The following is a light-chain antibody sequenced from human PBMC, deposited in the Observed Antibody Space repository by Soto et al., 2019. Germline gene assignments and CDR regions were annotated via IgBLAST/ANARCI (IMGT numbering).Light chain of an antibody. CDR1: QSISSNF. CDR3: QQYGSSPYT. Sequence: EIVVTQSPGTLSLSPGERATLSCRASQSISSNFLAWYQQRPGQAPRLLIYGASNRATGIPDRFSGSGSGTDFTLTISRLEPEDFVVYCCQQYGSSPYTFGQGTKLEIK. J-gene: IGKJ2*01. V-gene: IGKV3-20*01. CDR2: GAS.